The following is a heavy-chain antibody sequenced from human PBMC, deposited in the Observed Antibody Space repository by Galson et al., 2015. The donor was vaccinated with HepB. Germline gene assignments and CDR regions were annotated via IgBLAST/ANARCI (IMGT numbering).Heavy chain of an antibody. J-gene: IGHJ3*02. CDR3: ASQVPAATRHGSWYEASDAFDI. V-gene: IGHV3-21*01. CDR1: GFTFSSYS. Sequence: SLRLSCAASGFTFSSYSMNWVRQAPGKGLEWVSSISSSSSYIYYADSVKGRFTISRDNAKNSLYLQMNSLRAEDTAVYYCASQVPAATRHGSWYEASDAFDIWGQGTMVTVSS. D-gene: IGHD2-2*01. CDR2: ISSSSSYI.